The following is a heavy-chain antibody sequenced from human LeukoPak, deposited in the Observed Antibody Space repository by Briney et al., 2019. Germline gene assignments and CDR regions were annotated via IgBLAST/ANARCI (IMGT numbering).Heavy chain of an antibody. D-gene: IGHD5-18*01. CDR2: IYYSGST. V-gene: IGHV4-39*01. CDR1: VGSISSSSYY. J-gene: IGHJ4*02. CDR3: ARQAGYDLGAFDY. Sequence: SETPSLTCTLSVGSISSSSYYWGWIRQHPGKGLEWIGCIYYSGSTYYNPSLKSRVTISVDTSKNQFSLKLSSVTAADTAVYYCARQAGYDLGAFDYWGQGTLVTVSS.